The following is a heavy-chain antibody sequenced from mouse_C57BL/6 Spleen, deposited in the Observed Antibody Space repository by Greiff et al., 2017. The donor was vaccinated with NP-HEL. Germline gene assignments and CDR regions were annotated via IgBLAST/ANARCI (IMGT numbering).Heavy chain of an antibody. V-gene: IGHV1-82*01. CDR2: IYPGDGDT. CDR1: GYAFSSSW. J-gene: IGHJ3*01. Sequence: QVQLQQSGPELVKPGASVKISCKASGYAFSSSWMNWVQQRPGKGLEWIGRIYPGDGDTNYYGKFKGKATLTADKSSSKAYMQLSSLTSEDSAVYFCARSEGVRPSFAYWGQGTLVTVSA. D-gene: IGHD2-14*01. CDR3: ARSEGVRPSFAY.